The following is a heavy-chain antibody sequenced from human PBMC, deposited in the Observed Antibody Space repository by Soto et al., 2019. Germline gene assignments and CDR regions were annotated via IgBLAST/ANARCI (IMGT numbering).Heavy chain of an antibody. D-gene: IGHD1-26*01. CDR3: ARGGVGSTSTWFDP. Sequence: QVQLLQSGAEVKKPGASVHVSCKASGYIFTSYGISWVRQAPGQGLEWMGWITAYNGNTNYAQKLQGRVSMTTDKXXSTAYMELRSLTSDDTAVYYCARGGVGSTSTWFDPWGQGTLVTVSS. CDR2: ITAYNGNT. J-gene: IGHJ5*02. V-gene: IGHV1-18*01. CDR1: GYIFTSYG.